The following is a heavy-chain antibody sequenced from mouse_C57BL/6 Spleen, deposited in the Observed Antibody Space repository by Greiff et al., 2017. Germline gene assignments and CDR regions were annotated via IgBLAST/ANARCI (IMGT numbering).Heavy chain of an antibody. CDR3: ARSGLYFDY. V-gene: IGHV1-22*01. CDR2: INPNNGGT. J-gene: IGHJ2*01. D-gene: IGHD3-1*01. Sequence: VQLKESGPELVKPGASVKMSCKASGYTFTDYNMHWVKQSHGKSLEWIGYINPNNGGTSYNQKFKGKATLTVNKSSSTAYMELRSLTSEDSAVXYCARSGLYFDYWGQGTTLTVSS. CDR1: GYTFTDYN.